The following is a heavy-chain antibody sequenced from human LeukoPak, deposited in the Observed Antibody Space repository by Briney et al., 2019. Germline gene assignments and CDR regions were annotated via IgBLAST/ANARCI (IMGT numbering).Heavy chain of an antibody. CDR3: ASGRYYYDSSGPPT. D-gene: IGHD3-22*01. V-gene: IGHV4-34*01. CDR1: GGSFSGYY. J-gene: IGHJ5*02. CDR2: INHSGST. Sequence: SETLSLTCAVYGGSFSGYYWSWIRQPPGKGLEWIGEINHSGSTNYNPSLKSRVTISVDTSKNQFSLKLSSVTAADTAVYYCASGRYYYDSSGPPTWGQGILVTVSS.